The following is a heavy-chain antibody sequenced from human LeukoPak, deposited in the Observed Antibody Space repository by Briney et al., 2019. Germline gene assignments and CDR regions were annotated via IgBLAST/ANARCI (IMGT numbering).Heavy chain of an antibody. J-gene: IGHJ4*02. CDR1: GASISTSSYY. CDR2: IYYSGST. CDR3: AREERSYTDPFDY. Sequence: SETLSLTCTVSGASISTSSYYWGWIRQPPGKGLEWIGSIYYSGSTHSNPSLKSRVTMSLDTSKNQFSLRLTSVTAADTAVYYCAREERSYTDPFDYWGQGTLVTVSS. D-gene: IGHD1-1*01. V-gene: IGHV4-39*07.